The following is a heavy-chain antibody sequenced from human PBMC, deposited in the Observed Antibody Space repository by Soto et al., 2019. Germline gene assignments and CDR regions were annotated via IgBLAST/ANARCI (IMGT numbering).Heavy chain of an antibody. D-gene: IGHD4-17*01. CDR2: IWYDGSNK. J-gene: IGHJ4*02. CDR3: ARDGRGYGDYADYFDY. V-gene: IGHV3-33*01. Sequence: QVQLVESGGGVVQPGRSLRLSCAASGFTFSSYGMHWVRQAPGKGLEWVAVIWYDGSNKYYADSVKGRFTISRDNSKNTLYLQMNSLRAEDTAVYYCARDGRGYGDYADYFDYWGQGTLVTVSS. CDR1: GFTFSSYG.